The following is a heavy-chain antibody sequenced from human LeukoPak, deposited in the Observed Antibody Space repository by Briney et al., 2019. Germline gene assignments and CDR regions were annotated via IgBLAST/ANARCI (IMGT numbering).Heavy chain of an antibody. CDR2: VHSPGST. CDR3: ASASNNYYFDF. CDR1: GGSITTDD. Sequence: SETLSLTCTFSGGSITTDDWSWLRQPPGQRLERIGYVHSPGSTNYNPSLKSRVTISMDTSKNQFSLQLTSVTAADTAVYYCASASNNYYFDFWGQGTLVTVSS. J-gene: IGHJ4*02. D-gene: IGHD1-1*01. V-gene: IGHV4-59*12.